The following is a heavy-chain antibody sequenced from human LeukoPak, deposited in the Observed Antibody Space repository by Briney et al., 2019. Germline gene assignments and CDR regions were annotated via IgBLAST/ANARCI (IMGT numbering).Heavy chain of an antibody. CDR3: ARVGSRGDWFDY. V-gene: IGHV3-48*01. D-gene: IGHD1-26*01. Sequence: GGSLRLSCAASGLTFSTYNMLWVRQTPGKGLEWLFYINSGGSAVHYADSVKDRFTFSRDNAKNPLYLQMNSLRVEDTGIYYCARVGSRGDWFDYWGQGTRVTVSS. CDR1: GLTFSTYN. J-gene: IGHJ5*01. CDR2: INSGGSAV.